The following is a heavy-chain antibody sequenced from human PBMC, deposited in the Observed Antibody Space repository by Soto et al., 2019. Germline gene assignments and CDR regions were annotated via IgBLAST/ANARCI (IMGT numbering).Heavy chain of an antibody. V-gene: IGHV4-59*02. J-gene: IGHJ5*02. Sequence: QVQMQESGPGLVKPSETLSLTCTVSGDSVTSNYWSWLRQPPGKGLEWSGYIYYNGNTNYNPSLKNRVIISLDTSKNQFSLKLSAVTAADTAVYYCARDRGRYYDSGSYNAFDTWGQGILVIVSS. D-gene: IGHD3-10*01. CDR2: IYYNGNT. CDR1: GDSVTSNY. CDR3: ARDRGRYYDSGSYNAFDT.